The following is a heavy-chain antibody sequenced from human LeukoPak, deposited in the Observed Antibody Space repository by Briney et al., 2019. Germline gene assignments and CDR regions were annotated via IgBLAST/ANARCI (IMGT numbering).Heavy chain of an antibody. CDR2: ISHRGST. V-gene: IGHV4-59*08. Sequence: SETLSLTCTVSGDSISPYYWSWVRQPPGKGLEYIGFISHRGSTDYNPSLKSRVTISVDTSENQFSLNLSSVTAADTAVYYCARGYNYGHYYYYYGMDVWGQGTTVTVSS. J-gene: IGHJ6*02. D-gene: IGHD5-18*01. CDR1: GDSISPYY. CDR3: ARGYNYGHYYYYYGMDV.